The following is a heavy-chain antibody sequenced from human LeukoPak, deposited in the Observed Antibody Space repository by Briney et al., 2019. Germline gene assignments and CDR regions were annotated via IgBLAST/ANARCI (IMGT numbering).Heavy chain of an antibody. Sequence: PSETLSLTCTVSGGSLSNHYWSWIRQPPGKGLEWIGYIYYSGSTNYNPSLKSRVTISVDTSKNQFSLKLSSVTASDTAVYYCARVGGTNYYYYGMDVWGQGTTVTVSS. V-gene: IGHV4-59*08. CDR3: ARVGGTNYYYYGMDV. J-gene: IGHJ6*02. CDR2: IYYSGST. D-gene: IGHD1-26*01. CDR1: GGSLSNHY.